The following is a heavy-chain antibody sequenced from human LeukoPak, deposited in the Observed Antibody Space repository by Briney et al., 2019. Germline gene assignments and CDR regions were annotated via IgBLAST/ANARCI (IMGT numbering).Heavy chain of an antibody. D-gene: IGHD2-2*01. J-gene: IGHJ6*04. CDR3: ARSAKSSHSTYSVVVPAAMRGDYYYYYGMDV. Sequence: GGSLRLSCAASGFTFSSYAMSWVRQAPGKGLEWVSAISGSGGSTYYADSVKGRFTNSRDNSKNTLYLQMNSLRAEDTAVYYCARSAKSSHSTYSVVVPAAMRGDYYYYYGMDVWGKGTTVTVSS. V-gene: IGHV3-23*01. CDR1: GFTFSSYA. CDR2: ISGSGGST.